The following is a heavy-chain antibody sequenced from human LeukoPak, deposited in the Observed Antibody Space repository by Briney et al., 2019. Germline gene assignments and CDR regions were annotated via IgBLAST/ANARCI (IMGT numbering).Heavy chain of an antibody. J-gene: IGHJ4*02. CDR2: ISSSSSYI. CDR3: AKNHYDSSGLFDY. Sequence: GGSLRLSCAASGFTFSSYSMNWVRQAPGKGLEWVSSISSSSSYIYYADSVKGRFTISRDNAKNSLHLQMNSLRAEDTAVYYCAKNHYDSSGLFDYWGQGTLVIVSS. CDR1: GFTFSSYS. V-gene: IGHV3-21*01. D-gene: IGHD3-22*01.